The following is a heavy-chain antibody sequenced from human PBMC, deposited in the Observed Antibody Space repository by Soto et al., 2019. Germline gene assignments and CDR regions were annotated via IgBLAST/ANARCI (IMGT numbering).Heavy chain of an antibody. D-gene: IGHD6-13*01. CDR3: AKGGQQLVRFDY. V-gene: IGHV3-23*01. CDR2: ISGNSETT. CDR1: GFTFSSYG. Sequence: GGSLRLSCAASGFTFSSYGMSWVRQAPGKGLEWVSTISGNSETTDHADSVKGRFTISRDNSKNTLYLQMSSLGAEDTAVYCCAKGGQQLVRFDYWGQGILVTVSS. J-gene: IGHJ4*02.